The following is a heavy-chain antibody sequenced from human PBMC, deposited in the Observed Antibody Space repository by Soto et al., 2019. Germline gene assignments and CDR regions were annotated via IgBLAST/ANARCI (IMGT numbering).Heavy chain of an antibody. CDR1: GFSFSHYA. D-gene: IGHD3-10*01. Sequence: GGSLRLSCAASGFSFSHYAMHWVRQPPGKGLEWVALISYDGENQYFTDSVRGRFTISRDNSKTAVYLEMNDLRLDDTATYYCVSPHSESSNAFDLWGQGTLVTVLL. CDR3: VSPHSESSNAFDL. J-gene: IGHJ5*02. V-gene: IGHV3-30*04. CDR2: ISYDGENQ.